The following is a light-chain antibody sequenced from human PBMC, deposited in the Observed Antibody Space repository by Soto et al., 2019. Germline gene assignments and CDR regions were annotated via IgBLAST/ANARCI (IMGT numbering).Light chain of an antibody. J-gene: IGKJ1*01. Sequence: DIQMTQSPSTLSASVGDTVTITCRASQSFSTWLAWYQQKPGRAPKLLIYKASTLESGVTARFSGSGSGTEFTLTISSLQPDDFATYYCQQYNSYSWTFVQGTKVDSK. CDR1: QSFSTW. V-gene: IGKV1-5*03. CDR3: QQYNSYSWT. CDR2: KAS.